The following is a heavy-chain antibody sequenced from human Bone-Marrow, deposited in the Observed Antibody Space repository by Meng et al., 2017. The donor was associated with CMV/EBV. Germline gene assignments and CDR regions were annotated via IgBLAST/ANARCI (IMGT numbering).Heavy chain of an antibody. D-gene: IGHD3-10*01. J-gene: IGHJ4*02. CDR1: GGSVSSGSYY. V-gene: IGHV4-30-4*08. CDR3: ARGDGGFTMVRGVISY. Sequence: LRLSCTVSGGSVSSGSYYWSWIRQPPGKGLEWIGYIYYSGSTYYNPSLKSRVTISVDTSKNQFSLKLSSVTAADTAVYYCARGDGGFTMVRGVISYWGQGTLVTVSS. CDR2: IYYSGST.